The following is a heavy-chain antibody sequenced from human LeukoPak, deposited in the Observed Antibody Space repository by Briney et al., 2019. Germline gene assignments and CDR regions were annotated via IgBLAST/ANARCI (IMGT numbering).Heavy chain of an antibody. J-gene: IGHJ6*03. V-gene: IGHV1-8*03. D-gene: IGHD5-18*01. CDR3: ARALRYSYATVGRVYYYYMDV. Sequence: ASVKVSCKASGYTFTSYGISWVRQAPGQGLEWMGWMNPNSGNTGYAQKFQGRVTITRNTSISTAYMELSSLRSEDTAVYYCARALRYSYATVGRVYYYYMDVWGKGTTVTVSS. CDR1: GYTFTSYG. CDR2: MNPNSGNT.